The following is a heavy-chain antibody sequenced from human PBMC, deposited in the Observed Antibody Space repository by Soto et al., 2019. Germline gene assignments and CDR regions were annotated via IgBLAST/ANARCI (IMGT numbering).Heavy chain of an antibody. J-gene: IGHJ6*02. Sequence: GASVKVSCKASGGTISRYSMTWVRQAPGHGLEWIGRVIPIFGIPTYAQKFQGRVTITADESTSTAYMELSSLRSDDTAVYYCAREDRDRETGLVPAAIEGMDVWGQGTTVNVS. CDR3: AREDRDRETGLVPAAIEGMDV. CDR2: VIPIFGIP. V-gene: IGHV1-69*13. D-gene: IGHD2-2*01. CDR1: GGTISRYS.